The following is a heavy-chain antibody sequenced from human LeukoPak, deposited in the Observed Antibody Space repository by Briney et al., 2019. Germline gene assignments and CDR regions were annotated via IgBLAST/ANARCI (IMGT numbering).Heavy chain of an antibody. CDR1: GGSFSGYY. CDR3: ARAQGAPGYYFDY. V-gene: IGHV4-34*01. CDR2: INHSGST. D-gene: IGHD3-10*01. J-gene: IGHJ4*02. Sequence: SETLSLTCAVYGGSFSGYYWSWIRQPPGKGLEWIGEINHSGSTNYNPSLKSRVTISVDTSKNQFSLKLSSVTAADTAVYYCARAQGAPGYYFDYGGQETLVTVPS.